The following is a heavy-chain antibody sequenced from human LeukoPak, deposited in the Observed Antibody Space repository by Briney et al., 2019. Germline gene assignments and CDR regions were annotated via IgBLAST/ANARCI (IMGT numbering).Heavy chain of an antibody. CDR2: ISGSGGST. V-gene: IGHV3-23*01. CDR1: GFTFSSYA. D-gene: IGHD3-10*01. Sequence: PGGSLRLSCAASGFTFSSYAMSWVRQAPGKGLEWVSAISGSGGSTYYADSVKGRFTISRDNSKNTLYLQMNSLRAEDTAVYYCAKEVTMVRGVIITAFDIWGQGTMVTVSS. J-gene: IGHJ3*02. CDR3: AKEVTMVRGVIITAFDI.